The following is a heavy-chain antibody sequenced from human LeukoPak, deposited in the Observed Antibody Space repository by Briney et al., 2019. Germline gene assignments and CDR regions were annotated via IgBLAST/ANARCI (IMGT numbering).Heavy chain of an antibody. CDR1: GYTFTSYG. J-gene: IGHJ3*02. V-gene: IGHV1-18*01. CDR3: ARAASGAGRYRAFDI. Sequence: ASVKVSCKASGYTFTSYGIRWVRQAPGQGLEWMGWISAYNGNTNYAQKFQGRVTMTTDTSTTTAYMEVRSLRSDDTAIYYCARAASGAGRYRAFDIWGQGTMVTVSS. CDR2: ISAYNGNT. D-gene: IGHD3-10*01.